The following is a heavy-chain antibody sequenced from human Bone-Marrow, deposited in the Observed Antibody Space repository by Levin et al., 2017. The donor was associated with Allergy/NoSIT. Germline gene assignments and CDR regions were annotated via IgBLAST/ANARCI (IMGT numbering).Heavy chain of an antibody. Sequence: KVSCQVSGYQFTDRWIGWVRQLPGKGLEWMGNIYPGDSETRSSPSFHGQVTMSVDKSINTAFLRWDSLSASDPALYYCARQSDELPPYDGEWVEEHYFDNWGQGTLVSVSS. CDR3: ARQSDELPPYDGEWVEEHYFDN. D-gene: IGHD3-10*01. V-gene: IGHV5-51*01. CDR1: GYQFTDRW. J-gene: IGHJ4*02. CDR2: IYPGDSET.